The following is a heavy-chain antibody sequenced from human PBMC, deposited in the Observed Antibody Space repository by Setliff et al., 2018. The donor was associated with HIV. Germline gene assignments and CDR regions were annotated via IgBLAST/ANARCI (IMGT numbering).Heavy chain of an antibody. J-gene: IGHJ6*03. D-gene: IGHD3-22*01. CDR3: ARADSRGGGCMDV. V-gene: IGHV3-30*01. CDR2: ISYDGSRT. CDR1: GFTFSTFA. Sequence: GGSLRLSCVASGFTFSTFAMHWVRQAPGKGPEWVSVISYDGSRTSYADSVKGRFTISRDNSKNTVYLQMDSLPAEDTAVYYCARADSRGGGCMDVWGKGTTVTVSS.